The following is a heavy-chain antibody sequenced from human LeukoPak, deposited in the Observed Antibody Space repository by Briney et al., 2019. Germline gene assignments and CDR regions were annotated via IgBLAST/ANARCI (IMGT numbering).Heavy chain of an antibody. D-gene: IGHD4-17*01. CDR3: AATIKRDYGDTNLDY. CDR2: MYSLGGI. V-gene: IGHV4-59*12. Sequence: SETLSLTCTVPGESISSYHWSWIRQPPGKGLEWIGYMYSLGGINYNPSLKRRVTISIDTSENQLSLELTSVTAADTAVYYCAATIKRDYGDTNLDYWGQGILVTVSS. J-gene: IGHJ4*02. CDR1: GESISSYH.